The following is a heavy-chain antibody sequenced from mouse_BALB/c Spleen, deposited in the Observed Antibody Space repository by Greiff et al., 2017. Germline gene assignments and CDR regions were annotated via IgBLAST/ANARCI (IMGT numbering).Heavy chain of an antibody. Sequence: EVKLVESGGGLVQPGGSLRLSCATSGFTFTDYYMSWVRQPPGKALEWLGFIRNKANGYTTEYSASVKGLFTISRDNSQSILYLQMNTLRADDSATYYCARDRDFDYWGQGTTLTVSS. V-gene: IGHV7-3*02. CDR3: ARDRDFDY. CDR1: GFTFTDYY. CDR2: IRNKANGYTT. J-gene: IGHJ2*01.